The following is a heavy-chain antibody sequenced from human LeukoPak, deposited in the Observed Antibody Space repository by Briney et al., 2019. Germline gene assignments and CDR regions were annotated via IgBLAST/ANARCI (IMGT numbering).Heavy chain of an antibody. V-gene: IGHV3-23*01. J-gene: IGHJ6*03. CDR1: GFTFSSYA. D-gene: IGHD1-26*01. Sequence: GGSLRLSCAASGFTFSSYAMSWVRQAPGKGLEWVSAISGSGGSTYYADSVKGRFTISRDNSKNTLYLQMNSLRAEDTAVYYCAKDNTGWELRDPGSYYYYYYMDVWGKGTTVTVSS. CDR3: AKDNTGWELRDPGSYYYYYYMDV. CDR2: ISGSGGST.